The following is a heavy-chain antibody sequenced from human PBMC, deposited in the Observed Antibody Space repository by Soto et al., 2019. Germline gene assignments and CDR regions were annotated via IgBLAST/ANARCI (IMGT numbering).Heavy chain of an antibody. Sequence: LTWIRHRPGEGLEWFGYINHRGSLYYNPSLKSRVSMSVDTSKNQFSLNLSSVTAADTAVYYCARELPQRQGRNMDVWGQGTTVTVSS. CDR3: ARELPQRQGRNMDV. CDR2: INHRGSL. J-gene: IGHJ6*02. D-gene: IGHD1-1*01. V-gene: IGHV4-31*02.